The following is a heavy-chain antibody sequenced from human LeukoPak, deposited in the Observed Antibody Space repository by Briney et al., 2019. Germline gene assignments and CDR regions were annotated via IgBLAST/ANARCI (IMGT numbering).Heavy chain of an antibody. D-gene: IGHD1-1*01. V-gene: IGHV3-48*01. J-gene: IGHJ3*02. CDR2: ISSSSSTI. CDR1: GFTFSSYS. Sequence: GGSLRLSCAASGFTFSSYSMNWVRQAPGKGLEWVSYISSSSSTIYYADSVKGRFTISRDNAKNSLYLQMNSLRAEDTAVYYCARCHLQRAFDIWGQGTMVTVSS. CDR3: ARCHLQRAFDI.